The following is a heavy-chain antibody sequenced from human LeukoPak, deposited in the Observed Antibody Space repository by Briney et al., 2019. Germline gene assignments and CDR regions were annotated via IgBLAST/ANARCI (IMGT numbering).Heavy chain of an antibody. D-gene: IGHD3-10*01. CDR1: GFTVNTYA. CDR3: ARGDGPGSYLIDY. J-gene: IGHJ4*02. Sequence: GGSLRLSCAASGFTVNTYAIHWVRQAPCKGLEWVALTSSDDSNQQYADSAKGRFTISRDNSRNTIFLQMNTLRAEDTAVYYCARGDGPGSYLIDYWGQGTLVTVSS. V-gene: IGHV3-30*04. CDR2: TSSDDSNQ.